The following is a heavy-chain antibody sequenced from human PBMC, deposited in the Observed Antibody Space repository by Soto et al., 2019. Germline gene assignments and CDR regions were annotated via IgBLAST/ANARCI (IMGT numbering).Heavy chain of an antibody. Sequence: GGSLRLSCAASGFTFTRFAMSWVRQAPEKGLEWVTGISGSGLSTFYADSVKGRFTISRDNSKNNLYLQMNSLRAEDTAVYYCARVDAPTAPSLFDYWGQGALVTGSS. V-gene: IGHV3-23*01. D-gene: IGHD2-21*02. CDR3: ARVDAPTAPSLFDY. J-gene: IGHJ4*02. CDR2: ISGSGLST. CDR1: GFTFTRFA.